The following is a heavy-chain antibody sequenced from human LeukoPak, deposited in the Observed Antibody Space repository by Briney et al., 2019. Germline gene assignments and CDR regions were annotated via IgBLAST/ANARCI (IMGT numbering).Heavy chain of an antibody. CDR1: GGSFSGYY. CDR3: ARYEIFGL. D-gene: IGHD3-3*01. Sequence: NTSETLSLTCAAYGGSFSGYYWSWIRQPPGKGLEWIGEISHSGSTNYNPSLKSRVTISADTSKNQCSLKLSTVAAAGTAVYYCARYEIFGLWGQGTLVTVSS. CDR2: ISHSGST. V-gene: IGHV4-34*01. J-gene: IGHJ4*02.